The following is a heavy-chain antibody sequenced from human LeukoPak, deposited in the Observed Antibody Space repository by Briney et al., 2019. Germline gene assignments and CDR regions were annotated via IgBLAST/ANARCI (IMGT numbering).Heavy chain of an antibody. CDR1: GYTFTSYD. Sequence: ASVKVSCKASGYTFTSYDINWVRQATGQALEWMGWMNPNSGNTGYAQKFQGRVTMTRNTSISTAYMELSSLRSEDTAVYYCARGHCSSTSCYYLYYYYYGMDVWGQGTTVSVS. J-gene: IGHJ6*02. D-gene: IGHD2-2*01. CDR2: MNPNSGNT. CDR3: ARGHCSSTSCYYLYYYYYGMDV. V-gene: IGHV1-8*01.